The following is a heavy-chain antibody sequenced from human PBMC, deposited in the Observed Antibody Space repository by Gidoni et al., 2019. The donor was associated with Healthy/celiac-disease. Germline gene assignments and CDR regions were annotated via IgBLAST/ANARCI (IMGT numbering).Heavy chain of an antibody. CDR3: ARQGRGLVFPRDY. J-gene: IGHJ4*02. D-gene: IGHD1-26*01. CDR2: IDPSDAYT. Sequence: EVQLVQSGAEVKKPGESLRISRKGSGYSFTSYWISWVRQMPGKGREWMGRIDPSDAYTNDSPSFQGHVTISADKSISTAYLQWSSLKASDTAMYYCARQGRGLVFPRDYWGQGTLVTVSS. V-gene: IGHV5-10-1*03. CDR1: GYSFTSYW.